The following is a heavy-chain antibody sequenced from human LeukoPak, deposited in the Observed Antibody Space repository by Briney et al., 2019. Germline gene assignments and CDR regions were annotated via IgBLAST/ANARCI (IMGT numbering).Heavy chain of an antibody. CDR2: INPSGGST. CDR1: GYTFTSYY. Sequence: ASVKVSCKASGYTFTSYYMHWVRQAPGQGLEWMGIINPSGGSTSYAQKFQGRVTMTRDTSTSTVYMELSSLRSEDTAVYYCARDSLPPYYYDSSGYYAAFDIWGQGTMVTVSS. D-gene: IGHD3-22*01. V-gene: IGHV1-46*01. CDR3: ARDSLPPYYYDSSGYYAAFDI. J-gene: IGHJ3*02.